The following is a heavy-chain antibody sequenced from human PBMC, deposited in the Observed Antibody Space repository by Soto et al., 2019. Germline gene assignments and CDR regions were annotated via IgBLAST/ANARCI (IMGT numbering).Heavy chain of an antibody. CDR1: Y. CDR3: ASLFVEHNY. D-gene: IGHD1-1*01. Sequence: YWSWIRQPPGKGLEWIGEINHSGSTNYNPSLKSRVTISVDTSKNQFSLKLSSVTAADTAVYYCASLFVEHNYWGQGTLVTVSS. J-gene: IGHJ4*02. CDR2: INHSGST. V-gene: IGHV4-34*01.